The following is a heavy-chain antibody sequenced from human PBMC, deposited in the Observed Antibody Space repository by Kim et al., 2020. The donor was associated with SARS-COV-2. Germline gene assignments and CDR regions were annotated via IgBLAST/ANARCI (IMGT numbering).Heavy chain of an antibody. CDR1: GFTSDDYA. CDR2: IWWNSGSI. V-gene: IGHV3-9*02. CDR3: AKDKSAVYYGLCSHGNYGMDV. D-gene: IGHD3-10*01. Sequence: GGSLRLSCAASGFTSDDYAMHWVRQAPGKGLEWVSGIWWNSGSIGYADSVKGRFTNSRDKAKNSLYLQMNSLRAEDTALYYCAKDKSAVYYGLCSHGNYGMDVWGQGTTVTVSS. J-gene: IGHJ6*02.